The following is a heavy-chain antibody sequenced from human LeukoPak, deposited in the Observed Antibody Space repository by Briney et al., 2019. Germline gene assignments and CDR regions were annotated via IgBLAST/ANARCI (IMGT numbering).Heavy chain of an antibody. CDR1: GVSISSSSYY. Sequence: SQTLSLTCTVSGVSISSSSYYWGWIRQPPGKGLEWIGSIYYSGSTYYNPSLKSRVTISVDTSKNQFSLKLSSVTAADTAVYYCARLDYGDYPPNDYWGQGTLVTVSS. D-gene: IGHD4-17*01. CDR2: IYYSGST. V-gene: IGHV4-39*01. CDR3: ARLDYGDYPPNDY. J-gene: IGHJ4*02.